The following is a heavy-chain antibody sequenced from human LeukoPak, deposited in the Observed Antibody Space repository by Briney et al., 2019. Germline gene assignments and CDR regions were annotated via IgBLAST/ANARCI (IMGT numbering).Heavy chain of an antibody. CDR1: GGSISSSSYY. CDR3: ARLGATGTTFDY. V-gene: IGHV4-39*01. Sequence: SETLSLTCTVSGGSISSSSYYWGWIRQPPGKGLEWIGSIYYSGSTYYNPSLKSRVNISVDTSKKQFSLKLSSVTAADTAVYYCARLGATGTTFDYWGPGTLVTVSS. CDR2: IYYSGST. D-gene: IGHD4-17*01. J-gene: IGHJ4*02.